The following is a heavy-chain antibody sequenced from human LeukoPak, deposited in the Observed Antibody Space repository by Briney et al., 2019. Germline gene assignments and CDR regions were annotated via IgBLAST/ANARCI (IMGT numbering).Heavy chain of an antibody. CDR2: NIPVFGTA. Sequence: SVRVSCKASGGTFSSYAISWVRQAPGQGLEWMGGNIPVFGTANYAQKFQGRVTITTDESTSTAYMELSSLRSEDTAVYYCAREGDTAMVTTIYYWGQGTLVTVSS. CDR1: GGTFSSYA. D-gene: IGHD5-18*01. CDR3: AREGDTAMVTTIYY. J-gene: IGHJ4*02. V-gene: IGHV1-69*05.